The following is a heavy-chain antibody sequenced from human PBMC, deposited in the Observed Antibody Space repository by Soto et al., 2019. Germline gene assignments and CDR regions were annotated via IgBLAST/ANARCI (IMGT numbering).Heavy chain of an antibody. CDR2: ISYSGST. J-gene: IGHJ3*01. CDR3: ARHYPGAFDV. V-gene: IGHV4-39*01. Sequence: QLQVQESGPGLVKPSETLSLTCTVSGGSIITFSYYWGWIRQPPGKGLEGIGRISYSGSTFYNPSLKSRVTISVDASNNPVTQKLSSVTAADTAVFYCARHYPGAFDVWGHGTVVTVSS. CDR1: GGSIITFSYY.